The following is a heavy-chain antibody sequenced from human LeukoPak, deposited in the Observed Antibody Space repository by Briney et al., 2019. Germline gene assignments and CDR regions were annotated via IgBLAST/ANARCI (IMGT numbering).Heavy chain of an antibody. J-gene: IGHJ4*02. CDR1: GFTFSSYG. CDR2: IRYDGSNK. CDR3: ARDAWGPLDFAY. D-gene: IGHD7-27*01. Sequence: GGSLRLSCAASGFTFSSYGMHWVRQAPGKGLEWVAFIRYDGSNKYYADSVKGRFTISRDNSKNTLYLQMNSLRAEDTAVYYCARDAWGPLDFAYWGQGTLVTVSS. V-gene: IGHV3-30*02.